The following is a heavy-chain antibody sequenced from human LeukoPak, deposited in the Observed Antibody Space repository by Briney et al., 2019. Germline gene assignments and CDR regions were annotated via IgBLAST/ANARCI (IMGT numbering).Heavy chain of an antibody. CDR2: IYPSDSDT. J-gene: IGHJ4*02. CDR3: ARHALGGSYHQNDY. V-gene: IGHV5-51*01. CDR1: GYSFYSYW. D-gene: IGHD3-16*01. Sequence: GESLKISCKASGYSFYSYWIAWVRQTPGKGLEWMGIIYPSDSDTTYSPSFQGLVTISADKSIRTASLEWSSLKASDTAMYYCARHALGGSYHQNDYWGQGTLVTVSS.